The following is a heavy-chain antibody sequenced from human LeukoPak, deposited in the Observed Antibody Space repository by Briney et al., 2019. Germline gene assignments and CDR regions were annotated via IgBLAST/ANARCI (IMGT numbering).Heavy chain of an antibody. D-gene: IGHD6-13*01. CDR3: AKDGVAAAGTALAYYYMDV. J-gene: IGHJ6*03. CDR2: ISWNSGSI. V-gene: IGHV3-9*01. CDR1: GFTFDDYA. Sequence: GGSLRLSCAASGFTFDDYAMYWVRQAPGKGLEWVSGISWNSGSIGYADSVKGRFTISRDNAKNSLYLQMNSLRAEDTALYYCAKDGVAAAGTALAYYYMDVWGKGTTVTVSS.